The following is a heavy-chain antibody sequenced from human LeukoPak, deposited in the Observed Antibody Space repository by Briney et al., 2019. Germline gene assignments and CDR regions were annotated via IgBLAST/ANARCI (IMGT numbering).Heavy chain of an antibody. D-gene: IGHD6-6*01. CDR3: ARDQYSSSSAPLDY. CDR1: GFTFSSYS. J-gene: IGHJ4*02. V-gene: IGHV3-48*04. Sequence: GGSLRLSCAASGFTFSSYSMNWVRQAPGKGLEWVSYISSSSSTIYYADSVKGRFTISRDNAKNSLYLQMNSLRAEDTAVYYCARDQYSSSSAPLDYWGQGTLVTVSS. CDR2: ISSSSSTI.